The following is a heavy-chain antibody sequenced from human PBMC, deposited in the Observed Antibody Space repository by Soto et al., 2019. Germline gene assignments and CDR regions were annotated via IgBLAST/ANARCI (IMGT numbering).Heavy chain of an antibody. Sequence: SVKVSCKASGGTFSSYAISWVRQAPGQGLEWMGGIIPIFGTANYAQKFQGRVTITADESTSTAYMELSSLRSEDTAVYYCASLGYCSSTSCYFRGAFDIWGQGTMDTVSS. J-gene: IGHJ3*02. CDR2: IIPIFGTA. D-gene: IGHD2-2*01. CDR3: ASLGYCSSTSCYFRGAFDI. CDR1: GGTFSSYA. V-gene: IGHV1-69*13.